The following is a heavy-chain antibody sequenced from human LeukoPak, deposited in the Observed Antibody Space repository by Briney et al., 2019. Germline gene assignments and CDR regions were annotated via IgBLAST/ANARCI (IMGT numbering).Heavy chain of an antibody. D-gene: IGHD3-3*01. Sequence: PGRSLRLSCAASGFTFSSYAMHWVRQAPGKGLEWVAVISYDGSNKYYADSVKGRFTISRDNSKNTLYLQMNSLRAEDTAVYYCARERDFWSGYFDYWGQGTLVTVSS. CDR3: ARERDFWSGYFDY. V-gene: IGHV3-30*04. J-gene: IGHJ4*02. CDR1: GFTFSSYA. CDR2: ISYDGSNK.